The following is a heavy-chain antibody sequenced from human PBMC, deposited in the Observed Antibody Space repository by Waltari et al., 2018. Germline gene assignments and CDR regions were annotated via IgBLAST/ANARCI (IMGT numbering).Heavy chain of an antibody. CDR2: IYHSGST. D-gene: IGHD4-17*01. CDR3: ARVGTVGKYYYYGMDV. Sequence: QVQLQESGPGLVQPSQPLSLTCTVSGGSLSSGGYYWSWIRQHPGKGLAWIGYIYHSGSTYYNPSLKSRVTIAVDRSKNQFSLKLSSVTAADTAVYYCARVGTVGKYYYYGMDVWGQGTTVTVSS. V-gene: IGHV4-31*03. CDR1: GGSLSSGGYY. J-gene: IGHJ6*02.